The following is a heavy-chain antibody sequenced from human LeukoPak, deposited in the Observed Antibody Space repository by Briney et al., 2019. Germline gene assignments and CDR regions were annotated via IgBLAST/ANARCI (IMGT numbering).Heavy chain of an antibody. Sequence: PSETLSLTCTVSGGSISSGYYWGWIRQPPGKGLEWIGSVNHSGGTYYNPSLRSRVSISVDTSKSQFSLKLSSVTAADTAVYSCAGFTFFRGVITFDYWGQGTLVTVSS. J-gene: IGHJ4*02. V-gene: IGHV4-38-2*02. CDR2: VNHSGGT. D-gene: IGHD3-10*01. CDR1: GGSISSGYY. CDR3: AGFTFFRGVITFDY.